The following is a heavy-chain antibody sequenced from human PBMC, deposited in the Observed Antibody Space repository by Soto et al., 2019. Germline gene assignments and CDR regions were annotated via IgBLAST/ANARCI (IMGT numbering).Heavy chain of an antibody. D-gene: IGHD2-15*01. J-gene: IGHJ6*02. CDR3: AREGSYNNYYYYGMDV. CDR1: GDSVSSGSYY. V-gene: IGHV4-61*01. CDR2: IYYSGST. Sequence: SETLSLTCSVSGDSVSSGSYYWSWIRQPPGKGLEWIGYIYYSGSTNYNPSLKSRVTISVDTSKNQFSLKLSSVTAADTAVYYCAREGSYNNYYYYGMDVWGQGTKVTVSS.